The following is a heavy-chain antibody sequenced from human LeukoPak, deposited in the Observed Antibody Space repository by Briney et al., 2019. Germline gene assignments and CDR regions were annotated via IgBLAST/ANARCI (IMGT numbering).Heavy chain of an antibody. CDR3: ARRGSYGDYSVY. CDR1: GFTFSSYW. J-gene: IGHJ4*02. CDR2: INSDGTST. Sequence: GGSLRLSCAASGFTFSSYWVHWVRQAPGKGLVWVSRINSDGTSTSYADSVEGRFTISRDNAKNTLYLQMNSLRAEDTAVYYCARRGSYGDYSVYWGQGTLVTVSS. D-gene: IGHD4-17*01. V-gene: IGHV3-74*01.